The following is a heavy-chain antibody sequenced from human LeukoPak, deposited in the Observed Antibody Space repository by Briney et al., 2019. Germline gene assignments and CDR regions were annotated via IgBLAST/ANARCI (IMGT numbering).Heavy chain of an antibody. CDR2: IAVSSRAT. V-gene: IGHV3-23*01. Sequence: ETLSLTCTVSGGSVSSGSYYWSWVRQAPGKGLEWVSHIAVSSRATYYADLVKGRFTIIRDNSKNTVYLEMNSLRVEDTAVYYCAKDRNSGSAEFFDSWGQGVLVTVSS. J-gene: IGHJ4*02. CDR1: GGSVSSGSYY. CDR3: AKDRNSGSAEFFDS. D-gene: IGHD3-10*01.